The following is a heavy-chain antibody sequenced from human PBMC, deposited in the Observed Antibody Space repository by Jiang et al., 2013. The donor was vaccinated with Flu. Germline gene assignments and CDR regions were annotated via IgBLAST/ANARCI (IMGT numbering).Heavy chain of an antibody. CDR1: GGSINPYY. D-gene: IGHD3-22*01. CDR2: IYYTGVT. CDR3: ARGPRNYYEK. J-gene: IGHJ4*02. V-gene: IGHV4-59*01. Sequence: GSGLVKPSETLTLTCTVSGGSINPYYGSWIRQPPGKGLEWLGHIYYTGVTNYNPSLKSRVTISLDRSDNQFSLNLISVTAADTAVYYCARGPRNYYEKWGQGTLVTVSS.